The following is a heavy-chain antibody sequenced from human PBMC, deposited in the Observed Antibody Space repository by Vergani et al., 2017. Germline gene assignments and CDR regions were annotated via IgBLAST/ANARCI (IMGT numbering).Heavy chain of an antibody. V-gene: IGHV5-51*01. J-gene: IGHJ5*02. Sequence: EVQLVQSGAEVKKPGESLKISCKGSGYSFTSYWIGWVRQLPGKGLEWMGIIYPGDSDTIYSPSFQGQVTISADKSISTAYLQWSSLKASDTAMYYCARHRGHSSGGYCSGGSCYGWFDPWGQGTLVTVSS. CDR1: GYSFTSYW. CDR2: IYPGDSDT. D-gene: IGHD2-15*01. CDR3: ARHRGHSSGGYCSGGSCYGWFDP.